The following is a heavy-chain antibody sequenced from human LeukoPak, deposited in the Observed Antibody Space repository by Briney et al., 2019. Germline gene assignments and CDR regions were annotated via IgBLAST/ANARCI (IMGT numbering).Heavy chain of an antibody. Sequence: GASVKVSCKVSGYTLTELSMHWVRQAPGKGLEWMGGFDPEDGETIYAQKFQGRVTMTEDTSTDTAYMELSSLRSEDTAVYYCATDRAQLATLRGTFDIWGQGTMVTVSS. V-gene: IGHV1-24*01. J-gene: IGHJ3*02. CDR1: GYTLTELS. CDR2: FDPEDGET. D-gene: IGHD6-6*01. CDR3: ATDRAQLATLRGTFDI.